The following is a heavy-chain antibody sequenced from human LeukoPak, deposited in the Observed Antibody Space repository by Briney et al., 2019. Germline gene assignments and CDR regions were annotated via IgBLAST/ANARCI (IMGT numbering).Heavy chain of an antibody. J-gene: IGHJ4*02. Sequence: SETLSLTCAVSGVAISRGGYAWNWIRQPPGKGLEWIAYIYHSGTTYYNPSLKSRVTISVDTSKNQFSLKLTSVTAADTAVYYCARGYARRDWGQGTLVTVSS. V-gene: IGHV4-30-2*01. D-gene: IGHD5-12*01. CDR2: IYHSGTT. CDR1: GVAISRGGYA. CDR3: ARGYARRD.